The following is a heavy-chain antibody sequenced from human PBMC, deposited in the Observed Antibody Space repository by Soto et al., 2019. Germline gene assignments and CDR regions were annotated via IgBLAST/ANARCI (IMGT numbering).Heavy chain of an antibody. CDR1: GFTFSRYS. J-gene: IGHJ4*02. D-gene: IGHD5-18*01. Sequence: GGSLXLSCAASGFTFSRYSMNWVRQAPGKGLEWVSSISSSSSYIYYADSVKGRFTISRDNAKNSLYLQMNSLRAEDTAVYYCARDPSGTAITFDYWGQGTLVTVSS. CDR3: ARDPSGTAITFDY. CDR2: ISSSSSYI. V-gene: IGHV3-21*01.